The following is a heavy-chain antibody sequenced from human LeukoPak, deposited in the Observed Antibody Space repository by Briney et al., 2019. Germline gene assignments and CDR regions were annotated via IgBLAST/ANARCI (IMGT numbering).Heavy chain of an antibody. J-gene: IGHJ4*02. CDR2: INHSGST. D-gene: IGHD5-12*01. Sequence: SETLSLTCAVYGGSFSGYYWSWIRHPPGKGLEWTGEINHSGSTNYNPSLKGRVTISVDTSKNQFSLKLSSVTAADTAVYYCARGKWLRSSFDYWGQGTLVTVSS. CDR1: GGSFSGYY. V-gene: IGHV4-34*01. CDR3: ARGKWLRSSFDY.